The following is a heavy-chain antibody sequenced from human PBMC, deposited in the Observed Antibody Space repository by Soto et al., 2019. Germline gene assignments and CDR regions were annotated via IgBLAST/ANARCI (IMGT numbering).Heavy chain of an antibody. V-gene: IGHV1-69*12. D-gene: IGHD5-12*01. CDR1: GDTFTNHV. Sequence: QVQLVQSGDEVKKPGSSVKVSCKASGDTFTNHVFNWVRQAPGQGLEWMGGIISLFGTPNYSRGFKGRVTITADESTATTYMERSSLRSDDTAVYYCSRDLGSGYDRGEYWGQGTLVTVSS. CDR3: SRDLGSGYDRGEY. CDR2: IISLFGTP. J-gene: IGHJ4*02.